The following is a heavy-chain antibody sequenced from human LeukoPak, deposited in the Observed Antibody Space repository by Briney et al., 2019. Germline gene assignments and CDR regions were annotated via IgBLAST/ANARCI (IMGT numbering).Heavy chain of an antibody. CDR3: ARGIVLLWFGELPDAFDI. CDR2: IYSGGST. J-gene: IGHJ3*02. CDR1: GFTVSSNY. V-gene: IGHV3-53*01. Sequence: PGGSLRLSCAASGFTVSSNYMSWVRQAPGKGLDWASVIYSGGSTYYADSVKGRFTISRDNSKDTLYLQMNSLRAEDTAVYYCARGIVLLWFGELPDAFDIWGQGTMVTVSS. D-gene: IGHD3-10*01.